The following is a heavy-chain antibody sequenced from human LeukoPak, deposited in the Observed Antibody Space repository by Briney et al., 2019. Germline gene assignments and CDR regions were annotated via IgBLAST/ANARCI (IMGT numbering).Heavy chain of an antibody. V-gene: IGHV3-23*01. J-gene: IGHJ4*02. CDR3: AKDQNWEGGY. D-gene: IGHD7-27*01. CDR1: GFTFSNHD. Sequence: GGSLRLSCAASGFTFSNHDMTWIRQAPGKGLEWVSVINYSGVSTNYADSVKGRFTISRDNSRNTVYLQMNSLRVEDTAVYYCAKDQNWEGGYWGQGTLVTVSS. CDR2: INYSGVST.